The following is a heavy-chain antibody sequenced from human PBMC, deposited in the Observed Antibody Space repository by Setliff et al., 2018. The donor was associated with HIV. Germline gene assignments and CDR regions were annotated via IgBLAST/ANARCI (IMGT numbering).Heavy chain of an antibody. CDR1: NGSISGHY. CDR2: IRYSGRT. V-gene: IGHV4-59*11. D-gene: IGHD6-13*01. Sequence: SETLSLTCTVSNGSISGHYWTWIRQPPGKGLEWIGYIRYSGRTEYNPSLMSRVTISIDTSKNQISLRLSSVTAADTAVYYCARDIHSSSWYGVGGMDLWGQGTTVTVSS. J-gene: IGHJ6*02. CDR3: ARDIHSSSWYGVGGMDL.